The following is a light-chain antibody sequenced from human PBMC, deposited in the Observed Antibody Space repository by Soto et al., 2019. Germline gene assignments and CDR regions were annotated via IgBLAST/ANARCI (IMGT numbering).Light chain of an antibody. CDR1: QSVLYSSDNKNY. J-gene: IGKJ5*01. Sequence: IVMTQSPDSLAVSLGERATINCKSSQSVLYSSDNKNYLAWYQQKAGQPPKLLIYWASTREPGVPDRFSGSGSGTDFTLTISSLQAGDVAVYYCQQYYSTPRTFGQGTRLEIK. CDR2: WAS. CDR3: QQYYSTPRT. V-gene: IGKV4-1*01.